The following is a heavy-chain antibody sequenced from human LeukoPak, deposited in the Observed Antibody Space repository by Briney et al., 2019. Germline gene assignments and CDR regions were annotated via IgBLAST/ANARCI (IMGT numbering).Heavy chain of an antibody. V-gene: IGHV3-7*01. CDR2: IKQDGSEK. CDR1: GFTFSSYW. J-gene: IGHJ6*03. Sequence: HSGGSLRLSCAASGFTFSSYWMSWVRQAPGKGLEWVANIKQDGSEKYYVDSVKGRFTISRDNAKNSLYLQMNSLRAEDTAVYYCARERFLEWLLSNYYYYYMDVWGKGTTVTVSS. D-gene: IGHD3-3*01. CDR3: ARERFLEWLLSNYYYYYMDV.